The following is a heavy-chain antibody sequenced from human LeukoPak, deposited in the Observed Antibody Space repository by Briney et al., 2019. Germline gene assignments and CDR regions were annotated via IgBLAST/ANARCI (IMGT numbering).Heavy chain of an antibody. J-gene: IGHJ4*02. D-gene: IGHD1-26*01. CDR2: TRSDDSDK. CDR3: GKHDSASDY. Sequence: QPGGSLRLSCVTSGFIFSTYGMHWVRQAPGRGLEWVAFTRSDDSDKYYICSVKGRFTISRDNSKNTLYLQMSSLRAEDTAVYYCGKHDSASDYWGQGTLVTVSS. CDR1: GFIFSTYG. V-gene: IGHV3-30*02.